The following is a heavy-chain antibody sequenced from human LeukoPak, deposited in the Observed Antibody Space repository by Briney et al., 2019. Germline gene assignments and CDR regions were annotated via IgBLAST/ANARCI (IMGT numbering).Heavy chain of an antibody. Sequence: PSQTLSLTCTVSGASISSGSYFWSWIRQPAGKGLEWIGRIYTSGSTNYNPSLKSRVAISVDTSKNQFSLKLSSVTAADTAVYSCAREVRSNDAFDIWGQGTMVTVSS. V-gene: IGHV4-61*02. CDR3: AREVRSNDAFDI. CDR1: GASISSGSYF. CDR2: IYTSGST. D-gene: IGHD3-10*01. J-gene: IGHJ3*02.